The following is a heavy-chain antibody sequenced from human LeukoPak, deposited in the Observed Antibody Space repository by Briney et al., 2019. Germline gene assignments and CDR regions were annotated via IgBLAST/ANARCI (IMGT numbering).Heavy chain of an antibody. CDR1: GYTFTGYY. D-gene: IGHD3-3*01. CDR2: INPNSGGT. Sequence: ASVKVSCKASGYTFTGYYMHWVRQAPGQRLEWMGWINPNSGGTNYAQKFQGRVTMTRDTSISTAYMELSRLRSDDTAVYYCARDRPKLRFLEWSQYYFDYWGQGTLVTVSS. V-gene: IGHV1-2*02. J-gene: IGHJ4*02. CDR3: ARDRPKLRFLEWSQYYFDY.